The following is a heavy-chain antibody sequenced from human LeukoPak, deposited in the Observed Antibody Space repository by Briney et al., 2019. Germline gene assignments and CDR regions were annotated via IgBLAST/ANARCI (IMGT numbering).Heavy chain of an antibody. CDR3: AKGGGNGPFDY. V-gene: IGHV3-23*01. Sequence: GGSLRLSCAASGFTFRSYAMSWVRQAPGKGLEWVSAISGSGGSTYYAESERGRYTISRDNSKNTLYLQMNSLRAEDTAVYYCAKGGGNGPFDYWGQGTLVIVSS. CDR1: GFTFRSYA. D-gene: IGHD4-23*01. J-gene: IGHJ4*02. CDR2: ISGSGGST.